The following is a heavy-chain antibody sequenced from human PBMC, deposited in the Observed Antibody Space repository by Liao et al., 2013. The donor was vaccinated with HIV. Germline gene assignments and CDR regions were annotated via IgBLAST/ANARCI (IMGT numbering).Heavy chain of an antibody. V-gene: IGHV4-34*01. Sequence: QVQLQQWGAGLLKPSETLSLTCAVYGGSFSGYYWSWIRQPPGKGLEWIGEINRSGSTNYNPSLKSRVTISVDTSKNQFSLKLSSVTAADTAVYYCSRSRWTYYYMDVWGKGTTVTVSS. D-gene: IGHD6-13*01. J-gene: IGHJ6*03. CDR3: SRSRWTYYYMDV. CDR2: INRSGST. CDR1: GGSFSGYY.